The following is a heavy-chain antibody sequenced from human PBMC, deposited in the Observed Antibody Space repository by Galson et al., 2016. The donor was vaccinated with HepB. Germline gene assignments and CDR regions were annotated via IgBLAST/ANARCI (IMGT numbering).Heavy chain of an antibody. D-gene: IGHD6-6*01. CDR1: GFTFSAYP. J-gene: IGHJ4*02. Sequence: SLRLSCAASGFTFSAYPMHWVRQAPGKGLEWVAALSYDGSNKYYADSLKGRFTISRDNSKNTLLLQMKSLRAEDTAVYYCAEGEYSDSSRIDYWGQGTLVTVSS. V-gene: IGHV3-30-3*01. CDR2: LSYDGSNK. CDR3: AEGEYSDSSRIDY.